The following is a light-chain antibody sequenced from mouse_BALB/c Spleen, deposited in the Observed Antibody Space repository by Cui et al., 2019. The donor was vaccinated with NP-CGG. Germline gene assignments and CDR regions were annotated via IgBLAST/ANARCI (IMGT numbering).Light chain of an antibody. Sequence: QAVVTQESALTTSPGETVPPPCRSSTGAVTTNNYANWVQEKPDHLFTGLIGGTNNRAPGVPARFSGSLIGDKAALTITGAQTEDEAIYFCALWYSNHWVFGGGTKLTVL. V-gene: IGLV1*01. CDR1: TGAVTTNNY. J-gene: IGLJ1*01. CDR3: ALWYSNHWV. CDR2: GTN.